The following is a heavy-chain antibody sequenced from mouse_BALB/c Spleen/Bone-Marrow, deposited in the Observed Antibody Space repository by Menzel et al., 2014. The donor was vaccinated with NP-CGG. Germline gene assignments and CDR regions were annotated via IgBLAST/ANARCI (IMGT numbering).Heavy chain of an antibody. CDR2: ILPGSDST. CDR1: GYTFSNYW. J-gene: IGHJ4*01. V-gene: IGHV1-9*01. Sequence: VQLVESGAELMKPGASVKISCKATGYTFSNYWIEWVKQRPGHGLEWIGEILPGSDSTKYIEKFKGKATFTAATSSTTXXXXXXSLTSEDSAVYYCARIQADSYAMDYWGQGTSVTVSS. CDR3: ARIQADSYAMDY.